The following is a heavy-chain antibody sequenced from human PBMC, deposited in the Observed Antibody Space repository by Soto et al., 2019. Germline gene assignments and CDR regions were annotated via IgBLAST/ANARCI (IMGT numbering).Heavy chain of an antibody. V-gene: IGHV4-59*01. J-gene: IGHJ4*02. Sequence: PSETLSLTCTVSGGSISSYYWSWIRQPPGKGLEWIGYIYYSGSTNYNPSLKSRVTISVDTSKNQFSLKLSSVTAADTAVYYCAREGVATSFDYWGQGTLATVSS. D-gene: IGHD5-12*01. CDR3: AREGVATSFDY. CDR1: GGSISSYY. CDR2: IYYSGST.